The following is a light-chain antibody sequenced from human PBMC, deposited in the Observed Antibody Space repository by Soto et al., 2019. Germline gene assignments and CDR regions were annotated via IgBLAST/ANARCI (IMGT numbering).Light chain of an antibody. CDR1: QSVSSKY. Sequence: DIVLTQSPGTLSLSPGERATLSCRASQSVSSKYLAWYQQKPGQAPRVLIYGTSIRASGVPERFSGGGSGTDFTLTITRLEPEDFAVYYCQQYGSSSWTFGQGTRVEI. CDR2: GTS. J-gene: IGKJ1*01. V-gene: IGKV3-20*01. CDR3: QQYGSSSWT.